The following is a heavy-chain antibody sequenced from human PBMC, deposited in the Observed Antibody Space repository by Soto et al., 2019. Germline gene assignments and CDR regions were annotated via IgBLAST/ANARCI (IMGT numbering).Heavy chain of an antibody. J-gene: IGHJ6*02. V-gene: IGHV4-39*01. Sequence: SETLSLTCTVSGGSISSSSYYWGWIRQPPGKGLEWIGSIYYSGSTYYNPSLKSRVTISVDTSKNQFSLKLSSVTAADTAVYYCARQGEIAAEYYYYGMDVWGQGTTVTV. D-gene: IGHD6-6*01. CDR1: GGSISSSSYY. CDR2: IYYSGST. CDR3: ARQGEIAAEYYYYGMDV.